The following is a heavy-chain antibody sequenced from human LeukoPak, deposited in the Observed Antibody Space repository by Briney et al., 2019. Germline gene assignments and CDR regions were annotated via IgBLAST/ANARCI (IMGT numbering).Heavy chain of an antibody. V-gene: IGHV4-38-2*02. Sequence: SETLSLTCTVSGYSISGGYYWGWIRQPPGKGLEWIGTIFQSVSTYYNPSLKSRVTLSLDTSQNQFSLKLTSVTAADTAVYYCAYGGDAYKTGYWGQGTLVTVSS. D-gene: IGHD5-24*01. CDR2: IFQSVST. J-gene: IGHJ4*02. CDR1: GYSISGGYY. CDR3: AYGGDAYKTGY.